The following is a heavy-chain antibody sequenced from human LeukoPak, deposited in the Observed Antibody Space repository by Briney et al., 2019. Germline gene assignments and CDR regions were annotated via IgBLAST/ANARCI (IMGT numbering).Heavy chain of an antibody. CDR3: AKGEIGYCSSGSCYLVY. CDR1: GFTFSSYA. CDR2: IGGGGRST. V-gene: IGHV3-23*01. Sequence: PGGSLRLSCAASGFTFSSYAMHWVRQAPGKGLEWVSVIGGGGRSTYYADSVKGRFTISRDNSKSTLYLQMNSLRAEDTAVYYCAKGEIGYCSSGSCYLVYWGQGTLVTVSS. D-gene: IGHD2-15*01. J-gene: IGHJ4*02.